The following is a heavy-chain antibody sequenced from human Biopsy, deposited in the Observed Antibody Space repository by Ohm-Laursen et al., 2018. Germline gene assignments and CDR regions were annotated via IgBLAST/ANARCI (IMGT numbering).Heavy chain of an antibody. V-gene: IGHV4-59*08. Sequence: GTLSLTCTVSGGSISSYYWTWNRQPPGKGLEWIGDVYYSGSTNRNPSLKSRVTILVDTSKNQFSLKLNSVTAADTAVYYCGRREVVITHDAFDTWGQGTMVTVSS. J-gene: IGHJ3*02. CDR1: GGSISSYY. CDR3: GRREVVITHDAFDT. CDR2: VYYSGST. D-gene: IGHD3-22*01.